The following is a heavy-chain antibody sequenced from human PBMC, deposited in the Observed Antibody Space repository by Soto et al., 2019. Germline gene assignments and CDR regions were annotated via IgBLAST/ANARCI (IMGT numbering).Heavy chain of an antibody. CDR3: ASTGIAAAGTRGWFDP. J-gene: IGHJ5*02. D-gene: IGHD6-13*01. CDR1: GYTFTSYA. V-gene: IGHV1-3*01. CDR2: INAGNGNT. Sequence: ASVKVSCKASGYTFTSYALHWVRQAPGQRLEWMGWINAGNGNTKYSQKFQGRVTMTRDTSTSTAYMELSSLRSEDTAVYYCASTGIAAAGTRGWFDPWGQGTLVTVSS.